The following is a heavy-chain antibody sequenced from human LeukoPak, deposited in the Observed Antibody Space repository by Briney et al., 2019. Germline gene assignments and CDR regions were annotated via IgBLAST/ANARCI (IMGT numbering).Heavy chain of an antibody. CDR1: GHTFTSYD. Sequence: ASVKVSCKASGHTFTSYDINWVRQATGQGLEWMGWMNPNSGNTGYAQKFQGRVTMTRNTSISTAYMELSSLRSEDTAVYYCARGPSLWFGELLIYYDAFDIWGQGTMVTVSS. V-gene: IGHV1-8*01. CDR2: MNPNSGNT. J-gene: IGHJ3*02. D-gene: IGHD3-10*01. CDR3: ARGPSLWFGELLIYYDAFDI.